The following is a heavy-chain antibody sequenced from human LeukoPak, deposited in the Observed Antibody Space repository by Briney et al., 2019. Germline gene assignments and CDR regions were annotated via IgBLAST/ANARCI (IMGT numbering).Heavy chain of an antibody. J-gene: IGHJ4*02. V-gene: IGHV3-30*02. CDR2: IRYDGSNK. CDR1: GFTFSSYG. CDR3: AKDLPWFGDTISPKFDY. D-gene: IGHD3-10*01. Sequence: GGSLRLSCAASGFTFSSYGMHWVRQAPGKGLEWVAFIRYDGSNKYYADSVKGRFTISRDNSKNTLYLQMNSLRAEDTAVYYCAKDLPWFGDTISPKFDYWGQGTLVTVSS.